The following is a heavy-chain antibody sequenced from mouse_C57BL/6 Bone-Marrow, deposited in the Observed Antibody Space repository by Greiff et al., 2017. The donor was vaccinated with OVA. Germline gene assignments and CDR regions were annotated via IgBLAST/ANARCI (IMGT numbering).Heavy chain of an antibody. V-gene: IGHV14-4*01. J-gene: IGHJ2*01. CDR3: TAGGLRREGENDY. D-gene: IGHD2-4*01. CDR1: GFNIKDDN. Sequence: VQLQQSGAELVRPGASVKLSCTASGFNIKDDNMHWVKQRPEQGLEWIGWIDPENGDTEYASKFQGKATITADTSSNTAYLQLSSLTSEDTAVYYCTAGGLRREGENDYWGQGTTLTVSS. CDR2: IDPENGDT.